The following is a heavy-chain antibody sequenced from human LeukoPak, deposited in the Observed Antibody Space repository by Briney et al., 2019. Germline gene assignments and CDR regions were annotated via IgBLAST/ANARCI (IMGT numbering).Heavy chain of an antibody. CDR2: IKQDGSEK. Sequence: GGSLRLSCAASGFTFNNYWMTWVRQAPGKGLEWVANIKQDGSEKDYVDSVKGRFTTSRDNAKNSLYLQMNSLRAEDTAVYYCARRIGLDYDYVWGSSLAFDIWGQGTMVTVSS. V-gene: IGHV3-7*01. CDR3: ARRIGLDYDYVWGSSLAFDI. CDR1: GFTFNNYW. J-gene: IGHJ3*02. D-gene: IGHD3-16*01.